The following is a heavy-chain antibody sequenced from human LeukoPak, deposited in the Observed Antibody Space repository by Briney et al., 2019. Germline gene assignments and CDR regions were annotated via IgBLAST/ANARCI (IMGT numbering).Heavy chain of an antibody. CDR1: GFTFSTYA. J-gene: IGHJ3*02. Sequence: PGGSLRLSCAASGFTFSTYAMSWVRQPPGKGLEWVSAISRSGADTYYADSVKGRFTISRDNSRNTLYLRMDSLRAEDTAVYFCVRETTVTTADAFDIWGQGTMVTVSS. CDR3: VRETTVTTADAFDI. D-gene: IGHD4-17*01. CDR2: ISRSGADT. V-gene: IGHV3-23*01.